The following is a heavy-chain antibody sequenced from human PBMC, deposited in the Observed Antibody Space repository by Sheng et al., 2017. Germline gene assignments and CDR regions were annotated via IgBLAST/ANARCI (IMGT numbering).Heavy chain of an antibody. Sequence: QVQLVQSGAEVKKPGASVKVSCKASGYTFTGYFMHWVRQAPGQGLEWMGWMNVNSGVTNYAPQFLGRVTMTRDTSISTAYMELSSLRSDDTAVYYCARDPVVVPSAPNWFDPWGQGTLVTVSS. D-gene: IGHD2-2*01. CDR3: ARDPVVVPSAPNWFDP. V-gene: IGHV1-2*02. CDR2: MNVNSGVT. J-gene: IGHJ5*02. CDR1: GYTFTGYF.